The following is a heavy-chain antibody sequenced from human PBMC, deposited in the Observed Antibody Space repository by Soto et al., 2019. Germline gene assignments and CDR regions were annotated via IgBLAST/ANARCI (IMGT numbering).Heavy chain of an antibody. Sequence: PSETLSLTCVVSGGSVTSYHWSWIRQPPGKGLEWIGEINHSGSTNYNPSLKSRVTISVDTPKNQFSLKLSSVTAEDTAVYYCARDFGVPAAPSWFDPWGQGTLVTVSS. CDR2: INHSGST. CDR1: GGSVTSYH. J-gene: IGHJ5*02. CDR3: ARDFGVPAAPSWFDP. V-gene: IGHV4-34*01. D-gene: IGHD2-2*01.